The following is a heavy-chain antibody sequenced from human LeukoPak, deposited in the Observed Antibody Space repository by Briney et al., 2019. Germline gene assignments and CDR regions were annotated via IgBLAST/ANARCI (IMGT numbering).Heavy chain of an antibody. CDR2: ISSSSSYI. J-gene: IGHJ4*02. V-gene: IGHV3-21*01. CDR1: GFTFSSYS. D-gene: IGHD3-16*02. CDR3: AAPPITFGGVIEDYFDY. Sequence: GGSLRLSCAASGFTFSSYSMNWVRQAPGKGLEWVSSISSSSSYIYYADSVKGRFTISRDNAKNSLYLQMNSLRAEDTAVYYCAAPPITFGGVIEDYFDYWGQGTLVTVSS.